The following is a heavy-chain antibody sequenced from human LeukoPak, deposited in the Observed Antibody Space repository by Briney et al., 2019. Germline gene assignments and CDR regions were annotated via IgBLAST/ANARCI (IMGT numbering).Heavy chain of an antibody. V-gene: IGHV4-61*08. D-gene: IGHD6-19*01. CDR1: GGSISSGDYY. CDR2: ISYRGIT. J-gene: IGHJ1*01. Sequence: PSETLSLTCTVSGGSISSGDYYWSWIRQPPGKGLEWIGYISYRGITNYTPSLKSRVTISVDTSKNQFSLKLSSVTAADTAVYHCARGDSDWYWYFQLWGQGTLVTVSS. CDR3: ARGDSDWYWYFQL.